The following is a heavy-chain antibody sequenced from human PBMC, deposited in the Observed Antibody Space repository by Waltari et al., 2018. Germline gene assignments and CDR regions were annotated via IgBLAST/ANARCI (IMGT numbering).Heavy chain of an antibody. J-gene: IGHJ4*02. CDR2: ISSSSSTI. D-gene: IGHD7-27*01. CDR3: ARNWGIDY. V-gene: IGHV3-48*02. Sequence: EVQLVESGGGLVQPGGSLRLSCEVSGLPFSSYALNWVRQAPGKGLEWISLISSSSSTIYYADSVKGRFTISRDNAKNSLYLQMNSLRDEDTALYYCARNWGIDYWGQGTLVTVSS. CDR1: GLPFSSYA.